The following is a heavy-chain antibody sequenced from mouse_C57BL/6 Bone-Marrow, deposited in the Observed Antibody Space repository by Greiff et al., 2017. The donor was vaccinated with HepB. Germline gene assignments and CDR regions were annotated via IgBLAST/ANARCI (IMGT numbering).Heavy chain of an antibody. CDR2: IDPSDSYT. D-gene: IGHD2-10*01. J-gene: IGHJ3*01. CDR1: GYTFTSYW. V-gene: IGHV1-50*01. CDR3: ATYYDPAWFAD. Sequence: QVQLQQSGAELVKPGASVKLSCKASGYTFTSYWMQWVKQRPGQGLEWIGEIDPSDSYTNYNQKFKGKATLTVDTSSSTAYMQLSSLTSEDSAVYYCATYYDPAWFADWGQGTLVTVSA.